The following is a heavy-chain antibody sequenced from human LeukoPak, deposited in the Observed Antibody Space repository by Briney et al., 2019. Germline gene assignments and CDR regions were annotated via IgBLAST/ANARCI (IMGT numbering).Heavy chain of an antibody. CDR2: ISSSSSYI. J-gene: IGHJ6*02. V-gene: IGHV3-21*01. CDR3: ARDIVATITPYYYYYGMDV. CDR1: GFTFSSYS. D-gene: IGHD5-12*01. Sequence: GGSLRLSCAASGFTFSSYSMNWVRQVPGKGLEWVSSISSSSSYIYYADSVKGRFTISRDNAKNSLYLQMNSLRAEGTAVYYCARDIVATITPYYYYYGMDVWGQGTTVTVSS.